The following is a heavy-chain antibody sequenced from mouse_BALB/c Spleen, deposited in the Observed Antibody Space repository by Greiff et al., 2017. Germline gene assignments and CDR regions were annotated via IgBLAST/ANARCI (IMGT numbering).Heavy chain of an antibody. CDR1: GFNIKDYY. CDR3: ARVYFDY. CDR2: IDPENGNT. J-gene: IGHJ2*01. Sequence: VQLKESGAELVRPGALVKLSCKASGFNIKDYYMHWVKQRPEQGLEWIGWIDPENGNTIYDPKFQGKASITADTSSNTAYLQLSSLTSEDTAVYYCARVYFDYWGQGTTLTVSS. V-gene: IGHV14-1*02.